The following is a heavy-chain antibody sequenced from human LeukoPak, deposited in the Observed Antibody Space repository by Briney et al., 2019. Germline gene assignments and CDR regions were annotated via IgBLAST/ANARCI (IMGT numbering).Heavy chain of an antibody. J-gene: IGHJ4*02. CDR3: ARGGPYGSGSYYAPFDY. CDR2: IYSGGST. D-gene: IGHD3-10*01. Sequence: GGSLRLSCAASGFTVSSNYMSWVRQAPGKGLEWVSVIYSGGSTYYAGSVKGRFTLSRDNSKNTLYLQMNSLRAEDTAVYYCARGGPYGSGSYYAPFDYWGQGTLVTVSS. CDR1: GFTVSSNY. V-gene: IGHV3-66*01.